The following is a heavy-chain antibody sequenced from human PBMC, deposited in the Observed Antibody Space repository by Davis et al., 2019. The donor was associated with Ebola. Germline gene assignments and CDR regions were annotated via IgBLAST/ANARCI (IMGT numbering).Heavy chain of an antibody. D-gene: IGHD6-13*01. V-gene: IGHV3-30*19. CDR1: GFSFRSYG. CDR3: ARMAAAGRISITGEYFQH. CDR2: ISYDGNDK. J-gene: IGHJ1*01. Sequence: PGGSLRLSCAASGFSFRSYGMHWVRQAPGKGLEWLAFISYDGNDKDYADSGKGRFSISRDNSQSTMYAEMNSLRGDDTAVYYCARMAAAGRISITGEYFQHWGQGTLVTVSS.